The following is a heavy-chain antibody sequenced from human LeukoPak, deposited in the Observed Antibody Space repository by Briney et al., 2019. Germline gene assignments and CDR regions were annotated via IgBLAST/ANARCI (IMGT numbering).Heavy chain of an antibody. Sequence: GGSLRLSCAASGFTFTNAWMSWVRQAPGKGLGWVGRIKSKTDGGTTDYTAPVKGRFTISRDDSKNTLYLQMNSLKTEDTAVYYCTTDLAAMIRAVDHWGQGTLVTVSS. J-gene: IGHJ4*02. D-gene: IGHD5-18*01. V-gene: IGHV3-15*01. CDR1: GFTFTNAW. CDR3: TTDLAAMIRAVDH. CDR2: IKSKTDGGTT.